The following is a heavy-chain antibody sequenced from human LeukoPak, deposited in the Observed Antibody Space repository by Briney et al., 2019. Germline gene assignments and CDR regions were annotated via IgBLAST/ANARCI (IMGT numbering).Heavy chain of an antibody. CDR2: INPNSGGT. V-gene: IGHV1-2*02. CDR3: ASSGDYSAKDAFDI. D-gene: IGHD2-21*02. J-gene: IGHJ3*02. CDR1: GYTLTSYY. Sequence: ASVKVSCKASGYTLTSYYMHWVRQAPGQGLEWMGWINPNSGGTNYAQKFQGRVTMTRDTSFSTAYMELSRLRSDDTAVYYCASSGDYSAKDAFDIWGQGTMVTVSS.